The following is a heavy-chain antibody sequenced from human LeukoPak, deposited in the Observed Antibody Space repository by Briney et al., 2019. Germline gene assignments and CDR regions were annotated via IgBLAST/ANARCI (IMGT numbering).Heavy chain of an antibody. CDR1: GYTFTGYY. V-gene: IGHV1-2*02. Sequence: WASVKVSCKASGYTFTGYYMHWVLQAPGQGLEGMGWINPNSYGTNYAQKFQGRVTMTRDTSISTAYMELSRLRSDDTAVYYRARGGRVTTVVTLLDYWGQGTLVTVSS. CDR3: ARGGRVTTVVTLLDY. J-gene: IGHJ4*02. D-gene: IGHD4-23*01. CDR2: INPNSYGT.